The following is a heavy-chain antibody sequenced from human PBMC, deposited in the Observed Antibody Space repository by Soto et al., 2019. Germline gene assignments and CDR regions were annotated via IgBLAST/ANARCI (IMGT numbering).Heavy chain of an antibody. D-gene: IGHD3-9*01. CDR1: GFTFSSYS. CDR3: ASTRAYYDILTGPFDY. Sequence: GGSLRLSCAASGFTFSSYSMNWVRQAPGKGLEWVSSISSSSSYIYYADSVKGRFTISRDNAKNSLYLQMNSRRAEDTAVYYCASTRAYYDILTGPFDYWGQGTLVTVSS. CDR2: ISSSSSYI. V-gene: IGHV3-21*01. J-gene: IGHJ4*02.